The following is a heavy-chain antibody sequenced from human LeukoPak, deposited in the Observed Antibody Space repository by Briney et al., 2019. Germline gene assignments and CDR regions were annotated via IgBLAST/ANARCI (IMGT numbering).Heavy chain of an antibody. J-gene: IGHJ4*02. Sequence: ASVKVSCKASGYTFTSYGISWVRQAPGQGLEWMGWISAYNGNTNYAQKLQGRVTMTTDTSTCTAYMELRSLRSDDTAVYYCARGAHYDFWSGDPTYYFDYWGQGTLVTVSS. CDR2: ISAYNGNT. CDR3: ARGAHYDFWSGDPTYYFDY. D-gene: IGHD3-3*01. CDR1: GYTFTSYG. V-gene: IGHV1-18*01.